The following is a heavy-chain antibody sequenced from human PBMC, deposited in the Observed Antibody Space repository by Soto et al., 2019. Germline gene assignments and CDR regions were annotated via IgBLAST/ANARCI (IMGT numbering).Heavy chain of an antibody. Sequence: SGPTLVNPTQTLTLTCTFSGFSLSARGVGVGWIRQPPGKALEWLALIYWDDDKRYSPSVKSRVTIARDTSKNQVLLILTDMDPVDSATYYCVRNLGNNPQDYSGQGTLVTVS. D-gene: IGHD1-1*01. CDR2: IYWDDDK. CDR3: VRNLGNNPQDY. J-gene: IGHJ4*02. V-gene: IGHV2-5*02. CDR1: GFSLSARGVG.